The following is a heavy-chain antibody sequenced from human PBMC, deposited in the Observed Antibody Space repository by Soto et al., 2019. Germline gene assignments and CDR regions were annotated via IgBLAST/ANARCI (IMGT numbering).Heavy chain of an antibody. CDR3: ARRNLGSGSQRNHGMDV. V-gene: IGHV5-51*01. Sequence: GESLKISCKGSGYSFTSYWIGWVRQMPGKGLEWMGIIYPGDSDTRYSPSFQGQVTISADKSISTAYLQWSSLKASDTAMYYCARRNLGSGSQRNHGMDVWGQGTTVTVSS. CDR2: IYPGDSDT. CDR1: GYSFTSYW. D-gene: IGHD3-10*01. J-gene: IGHJ6*02.